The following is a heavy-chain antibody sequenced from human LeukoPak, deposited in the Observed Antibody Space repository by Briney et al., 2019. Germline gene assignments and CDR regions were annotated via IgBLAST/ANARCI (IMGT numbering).Heavy chain of an antibody. CDR1: GGSISSYY. CDR2: IYYSGST. V-gene: IGHV4-59*01. D-gene: IGHD2-8*01. CDR3: TSGGMVSGDY. Sequence: SETLSLTCTVSGGSISSYYRSWIRQPPGKGLEWIGYIYYSGSTNYNPSLKSRVTISRDTSKNQFSLKLRSVTAADTAMYYCTSGGMVSGDYWGHGTLVTVSS. J-gene: IGHJ4*01.